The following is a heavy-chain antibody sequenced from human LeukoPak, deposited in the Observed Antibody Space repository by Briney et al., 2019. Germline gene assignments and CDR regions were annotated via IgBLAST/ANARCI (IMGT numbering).Heavy chain of an antibody. D-gene: IGHD3-16*02. CDR2: ISVNNGNT. V-gene: IGHV1-18*01. CDR3: ARGSELRLGELSPPIDY. CDR1: GYTFTSQG. J-gene: IGHJ4*02. Sequence: ASVKVSCKASGYTFTSQGISWVRQAPGQGLEWLGWISVNNGNTQYAQSLQGRVIMTTDTSTNTAYMELRSLRSDDTAVYYCARGSELRLGELSPPIDYWGQGTLVTVSS.